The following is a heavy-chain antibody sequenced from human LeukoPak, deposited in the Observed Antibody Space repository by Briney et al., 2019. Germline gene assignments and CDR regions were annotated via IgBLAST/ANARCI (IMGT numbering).Heavy chain of an antibody. CDR1: GFSFSTYS. CDR3: AKSGYNRFDY. V-gene: IGHV3-21*04. CDR2: ISRNSRYI. Sequence: GGSLRLSCAASGFSFSTYSMNWVRQAPGKGLEWVSSISRNSRYIYYADSMRGRFTISRDNAKNSLYLQMNSLRAGDTAVYYCAKSGYNRFDYWGQGTLVTVSS. J-gene: IGHJ4*02. D-gene: IGHD5-24*01.